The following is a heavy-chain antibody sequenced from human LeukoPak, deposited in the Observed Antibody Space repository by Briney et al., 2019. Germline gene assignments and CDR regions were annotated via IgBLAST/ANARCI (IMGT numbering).Heavy chain of an antibody. D-gene: IGHD3-10*01. V-gene: IGHV3-23*01. CDR1: GFTFSSYG. CDR2: ISGSGGST. J-gene: IGHJ5*02. CDR3: AKDTTLWFGELPTPDWFDP. Sequence: PGGSLRLSCAASGFTFSSYGMSWVRQAPGKGLEWVSAISGSGGSTYYADSVKGRFTISRDNSKNALYLQMNSLRAEDTAVYYCAKDTTLWFGELPTPDWFDPWGQGTLVTVSS.